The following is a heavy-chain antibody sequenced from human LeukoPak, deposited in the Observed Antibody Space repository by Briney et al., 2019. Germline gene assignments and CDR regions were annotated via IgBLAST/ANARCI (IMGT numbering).Heavy chain of an antibody. Sequence: GGSLRLSCAASGFTFSSYAMSWVRQAPGKGLEWVSAISGSGGSTYYADSAKGRFTISRDNSKNTLYLQMNSLRAEDTAVYYCAKGRPYCGGDCYYYFDYWGQGTLVTVSS. CDR3: AKGRPYCGGDCYYYFDY. CDR1: GFTFSSYA. CDR2: ISGSGGST. D-gene: IGHD2-21*02. V-gene: IGHV3-23*01. J-gene: IGHJ4*02.